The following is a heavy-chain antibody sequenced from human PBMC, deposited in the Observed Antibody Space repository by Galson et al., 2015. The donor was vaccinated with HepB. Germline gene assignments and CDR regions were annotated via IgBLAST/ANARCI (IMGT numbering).Heavy chain of an antibody. J-gene: IGHJ4*02. D-gene: IGHD2/OR15-2a*01. CDR3: ARDGYCNKTTCLDH. V-gene: IGHV3-30-3*01. CDR2: IRYDGTSK. Sequence: SLRLSCAASGFTFSNYAMDWVRQAPGTGLEWVAAIRYDGTSKYYAESVKGRFTISRDNSRNTLYLQMDSLRPEDTAVYYCARDGYCNKTTCLDHWGQGTLVTVSS. CDR1: GFTFSNYA.